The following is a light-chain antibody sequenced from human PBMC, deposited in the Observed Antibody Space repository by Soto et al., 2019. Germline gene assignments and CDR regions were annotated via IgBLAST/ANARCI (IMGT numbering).Light chain of an antibody. J-gene: IGKJ1*01. V-gene: IGKV3-20*01. CDR2: GAA. CDR3: HQYGGSPQT. Sequence: EIVLTQSPGTLSLSPGERATLSCRASQSVSSNFLAWYQRKPGQAPRLLIYGAASRATDLPNSFSGSGSGTAFTLTITRQESEHCAVYFCHQYGGSPQTFGQGTKVEIK. CDR1: QSVSSNF.